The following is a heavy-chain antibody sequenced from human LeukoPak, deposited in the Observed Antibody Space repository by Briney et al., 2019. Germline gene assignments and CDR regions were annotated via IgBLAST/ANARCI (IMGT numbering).Heavy chain of an antibody. CDR1: GFTFSSYS. CDR2: ISGSSTYI. V-gene: IGHV3-21*01. Sequence: PGGSLRLSCAASGFTFSSYSMNWVRQAPGKGLEWLSSISGSSTYIYYSDSVEGRFTISRDNAKNSLFLQLNSLRAEDTAVYYCARDPSQGDYGDYYYMDVWGKGTTVSVSS. D-gene: IGHD4-17*01. CDR3: ARDPSQGDYGDYYYMDV. J-gene: IGHJ6*03.